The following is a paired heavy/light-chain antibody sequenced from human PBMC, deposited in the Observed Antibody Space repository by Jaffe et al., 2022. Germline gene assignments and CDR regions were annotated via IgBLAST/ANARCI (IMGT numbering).Light chain of an antibody. CDR2: KAS. J-gene: IGKJ2*01. Sequence: DIQMTQSPSTLSASVGDRVTVTCRASQSISSWLAWYQQKPGKAPKLLIYKASSLESGVPSRFSGSGSGAEFTLTISSLQPDDFATYYCQHYNTYPSFGQGTKLELK. V-gene: IGKV1-5*03. CDR3: QHYNTYPS. CDR1: QSISSW.
Heavy chain of an antibody. CDR2: IYWDDDK. V-gene: IGHV2-5*02. Sequence: QITLKESGPTLVKPTQTLTLTCTFSGFSLSSSGVGVGWIRQAPGKALEGLALIYWDDDKRYSPSLKSRLTITKDTSRSQVVLTMTNMDPVDTATYYCAHSSVWLFSFDYWGQGTLVTVSS. CDR3: AHSSVWLFSFDY. CDR1: GFSLSSSGVG. J-gene: IGHJ4*02. D-gene: IGHD3-22*01.